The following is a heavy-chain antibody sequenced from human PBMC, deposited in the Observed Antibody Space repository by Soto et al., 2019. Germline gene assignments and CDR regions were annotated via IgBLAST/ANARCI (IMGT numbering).Heavy chain of an antibody. V-gene: IGHV3-7*01. J-gene: IGHJ6*02. CDR1: GFTFSSYW. Sequence: PGGSLRLSCAASGFTFSSYWMSWVRQAPGKGLEWVANIKQDGSEKYYVDSVKGRFTISRDNAKNSLYLQMNSLRAEDTAVYYCAIYCSSTRCYTKKGPHYSYGMDVWGPGTTVNVSS. CDR3: AIYCSSTRCYTKKGPHYSYGMDV. D-gene: IGHD2-2*02. CDR2: IKQDGSEK.